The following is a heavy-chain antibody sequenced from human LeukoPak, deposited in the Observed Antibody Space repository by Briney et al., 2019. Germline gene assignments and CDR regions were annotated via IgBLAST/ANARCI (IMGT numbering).Heavy chain of an antibody. CDR3: TTDLWFGELLLY. D-gene: IGHD3-10*01. Sequence: PGGSLRLSCAASGITFSTSGMHWVRQAPGKGLEWVGRIKSTTDGGTTDYAAPVKGRFTISRDDSKNTLYLQMNSLKTEDTAVYYCTTDLWFGELLLYWGQGTLVTVSS. CDR2: IKSTTDGGTT. J-gene: IGHJ4*02. V-gene: IGHV3-15*01. CDR1: GITFSTSG.